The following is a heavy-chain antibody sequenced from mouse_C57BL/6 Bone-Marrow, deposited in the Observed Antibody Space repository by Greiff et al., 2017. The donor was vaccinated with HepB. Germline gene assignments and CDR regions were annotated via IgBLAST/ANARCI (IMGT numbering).Heavy chain of an antibody. CDR3: ARWAIITTVVATDYAMDY. CDR2: INPNNGGT. J-gene: IGHJ4*01. CDR1: GYTFTDYN. D-gene: IGHD1-1*01. V-gene: IGHV1-22*01. Sequence: EVQLQQSGPELVKPGASVKMSCKASGYTFTDYNMHWVKQSHGKSLEWIGYINPNNGGTSYNQKFKGQATLTVNKSSSTAYMELRSLTSEDSAVYYCARWAIITTVVATDYAMDYWGQGTSVTVSS.